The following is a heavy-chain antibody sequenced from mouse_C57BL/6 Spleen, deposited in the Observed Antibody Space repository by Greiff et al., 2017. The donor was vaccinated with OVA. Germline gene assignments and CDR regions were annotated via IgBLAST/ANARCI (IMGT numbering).Heavy chain of an antibody. D-gene: IGHD2-5*01. J-gene: IGHJ4*01. CDR2: IDPSDSYT. Sequence: VQLQQPGAELVRPGTSVKLSCKASGYTFTSYWMHWVKQRPGQGLEWIGVIDPSDSYTNYNHKFKGKATLTVDTSSSTAYMQLSSLTSEDSAVYYCARRAYYSNYDAMGYWGQGTSVTVSS. CDR1: GYTFTSYW. CDR3: ARRAYYSNYDAMGY. V-gene: IGHV1-59*01.